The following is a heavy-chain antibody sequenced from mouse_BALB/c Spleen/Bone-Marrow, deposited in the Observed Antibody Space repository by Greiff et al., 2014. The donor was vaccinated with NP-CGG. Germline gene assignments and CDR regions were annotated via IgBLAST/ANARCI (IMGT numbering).Heavy chain of an antibody. Sequence: EVHLVESGAELVKPGASVKLSCTASGFNIKDTYMHWVKQRPEQGLEWIGRIDPANGNTKYDPKFQGEATITADTSSNTAYLQLSSLTSEDTAVYYCAAYYYGSSQFAYWGQGTLVTVSA. J-gene: IGHJ3*01. V-gene: IGHV14-3*02. CDR3: AAYYYGSSQFAY. CDR1: GFNIKDTY. CDR2: IDPANGNT. D-gene: IGHD1-1*01.